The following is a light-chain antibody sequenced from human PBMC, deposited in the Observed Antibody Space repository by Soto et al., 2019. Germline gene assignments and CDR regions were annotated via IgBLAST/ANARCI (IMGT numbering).Light chain of an antibody. Sequence: QSVLTQPPSVSGAPVQRVTISCTGSSSNIGAGYDVHGYQQLPGTAPKLLIYGNSNRPSGVPDRFSGSKSGTSASLAITGLQAEDEADYYCQSYDSSLSGPVVFGGGTKVTVL. CDR3: QSYDSSLSGPVV. CDR1: SSNIGAGYD. J-gene: IGLJ2*01. CDR2: GNS. V-gene: IGLV1-40*01.